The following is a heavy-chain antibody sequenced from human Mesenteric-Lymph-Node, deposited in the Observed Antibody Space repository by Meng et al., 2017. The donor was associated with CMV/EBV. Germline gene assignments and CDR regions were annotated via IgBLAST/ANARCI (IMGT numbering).Heavy chain of an antibody. CDR2: IYYSGST. CDR3: MGYCSSTSCYIMGQRNGDFDY. V-gene: IGHV4-39*01. Sequence: SETLSLTCTVSGGSISSSSYYWGWIRQPPGKGLEWIGSIYYSGSTYYNPSLKSRVTISVDTSKNQFSLKLSSVTAADTAVYYCMGYCSSTSCYIMGQRNGDFDYWGQGTLVTVSS. CDR1: GGSISSSSYY. J-gene: IGHJ4*02. D-gene: IGHD2-2*02.